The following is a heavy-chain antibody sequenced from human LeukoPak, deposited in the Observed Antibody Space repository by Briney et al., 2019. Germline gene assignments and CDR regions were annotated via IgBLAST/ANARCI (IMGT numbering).Heavy chain of an antibody. V-gene: IGHV4-39*01. Sequence: SSETLSLTCTVSGGSISSSSYYWGWIRQPPGKGLEWIGSIYYSGSTYYNPSLKSRVTISVDTSKNQFSLKLSSVTAADTAVYYCTRNNWFDPWGQGTLVTVSS. CDR1: GGSISSSSYY. CDR2: IYYSGST. J-gene: IGHJ5*02. CDR3: TRNNWFDP.